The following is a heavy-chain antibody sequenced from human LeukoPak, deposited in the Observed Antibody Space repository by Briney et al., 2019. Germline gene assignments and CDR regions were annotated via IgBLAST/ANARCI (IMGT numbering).Heavy chain of an antibody. CDR2: ISSSGSTI. CDR1: GFTFSDYY. J-gene: IGHJ6*03. D-gene: IGHD5-24*01. V-gene: IGHV3-11*04. CDR3: AKDEGMATTYYYYYYMDV. Sequence: PGGSLRLSCAASGFTFSDYYMSWIRQAPGKGLEWVSYISSSGSTIYYADSVKGRFTISRDNSKNTLYLQMNSLRAEDTAVYYCAKDEGMATTYYYYYYMDVWGKGTTVTISS.